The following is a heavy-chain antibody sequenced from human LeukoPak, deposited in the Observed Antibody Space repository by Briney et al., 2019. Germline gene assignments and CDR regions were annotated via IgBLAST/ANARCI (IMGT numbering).Heavy chain of an antibody. CDR2: ISGSGGST. Sequence: TGGSLRLSCAASGFTFSGYAMNWVRQAPGKGLEWVSVISGSGGSTYYADSVKGRFTISRDNSKNTLYLQINRLRVEDTALYYCAKDRYCSGGSCYYDYWGQGTLVTVSS. CDR1: GFTFSGYA. V-gene: IGHV3-23*01. CDR3: AKDRYCSGGSCYYDY. D-gene: IGHD2-15*01. J-gene: IGHJ4*02.